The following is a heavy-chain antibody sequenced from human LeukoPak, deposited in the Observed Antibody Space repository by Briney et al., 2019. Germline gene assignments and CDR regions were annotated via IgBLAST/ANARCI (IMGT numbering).Heavy chain of an antibody. Sequence: GASVKVSCKASGYTFTSYYMHWVRQAPGQGLEWMGIINPSGGSTSYAQKFQGRVTMTRDMSTSTVYMELSSLRPEETDEYYCVRTLRTVPWVLGYCGQGTLITVSS. D-gene: IGHD7-27*01. CDR1: GYTFTSYY. V-gene: IGHV1-46*01. CDR3: VRTLRTVPWVLGY. CDR2: INPSGGST. J-gene: IGHJ4*02.